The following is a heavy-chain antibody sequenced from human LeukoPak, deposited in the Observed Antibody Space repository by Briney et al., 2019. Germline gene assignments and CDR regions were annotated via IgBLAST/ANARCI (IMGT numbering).Heavy chain of an antibody. J-gene: IGHJ4*02. D-gene: IGHD4-17*01. V-gene: IGHV4-34*01. Sequence: SETLSLTCAVYGGSFSGYYWSWIRQPPGKGLEWIGEINHSGSTNYNPSLKSRVTISVDTSKNQFSLKLSSVTAADTAVYYCARGLRLYGDYAGYWGQGTLVTVSS. CDR1: GGSFSGYY. CDR2: INHSGST. CDR3: ARGLRLYGDYAGY.